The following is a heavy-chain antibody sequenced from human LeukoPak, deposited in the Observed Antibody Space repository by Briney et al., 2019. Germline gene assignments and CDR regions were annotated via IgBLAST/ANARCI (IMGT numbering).Heavy chain of an antibody. D-gene: IGHD3-10*01. V-gene: IGHV3-15*01. J-gene: IGHJ4*02. CDR2: IKNKGDGGTT. CDR3: TTSGTPFEY. Sequence: GGSLRLSCAASGFTFNKAWVSWVRLAPGKGLEWVGRIKNKGDGGTTDYAAPVKGRFTVSRDDSKSTLYLQMNSLKTEDTAVYYCTTSGTPFEYWGQGTLVTVSS. CDR1: GFTFNKAW.